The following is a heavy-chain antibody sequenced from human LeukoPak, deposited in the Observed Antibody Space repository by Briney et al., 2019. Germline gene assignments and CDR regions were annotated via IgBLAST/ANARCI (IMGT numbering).Heavy chain of an antibody. CDR3: ARAPPGYSSGWYGRYNWFDP. J-gene: IGHJ5*02. Sequence: ASVKVSCKASGYTFTSYGISWVRQAPGQGLEWMGWISAYNGNTNYAQKLQGRVTMTTDTSTSTAYMELRSLRSDDTAVYYCARAPPGYSSGWYGRYNWFDPWVRGTLVTVSS. D-gene: IGHD6-19*01. V-gene: IGHV1-18*01. CDR2: ISAYNGNT. CDR1: GYTFTSYG.